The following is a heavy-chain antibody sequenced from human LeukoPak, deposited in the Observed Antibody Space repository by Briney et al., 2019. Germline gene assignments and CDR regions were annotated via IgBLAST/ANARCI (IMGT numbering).Heavy chain of an antibody. CDR3: ARGDTRGYSYGSPTAYDY. Sequence: ASVKVSCKASGGTSSSYAISWVRQAPGQGLEWMGGIIPIFGTANYAQKFQGRVTITADESTSTAYMELSSLRSEDTAVYYCARGDTRGYSYGSPTAYDYWGQGTLVTVSS. D-gene: IGHD5-18*01. V-gene: IGHV1-69*13. J-gene: IGHJ4*02. CDR1: GGTSSSYA. CDR2: IIPIFGTA.